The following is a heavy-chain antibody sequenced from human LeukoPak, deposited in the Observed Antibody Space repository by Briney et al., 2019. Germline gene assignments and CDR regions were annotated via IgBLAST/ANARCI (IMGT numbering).Heavy chain of an antibody. Sequence: GGSLRLSCAASRFAFISYAMSWVRQAPGKGLEWVSAISGSGGSTYYADSVKGRFTISRDNSKNTLYLQMNSLRADDTALYYCAKGNLGDFWGQGTLVTVSS. CDR3: AKGNLGDF. D-gene: IGHD1-26*01. J-gene: IGHJ4*02. CDR2: ISGSGGST. V-gene: IGHV3-23*01. CDR1: RFAFISYA.